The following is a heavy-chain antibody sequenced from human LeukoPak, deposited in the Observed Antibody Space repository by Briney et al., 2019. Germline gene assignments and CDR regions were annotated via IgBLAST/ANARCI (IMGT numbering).Heavy chain of an antibody. Sequence: SETLSLTCTVSGGSISSGGYYWSWIRQHPGKGLEWIGYIYYSGSTYYNPSLKSRLTISVDTSKNQFSLKLSSVTAADTAVYDCARVSSSSWDHWGRGTLVSVSS. V-gene: IGHV4-31*03. D-gene: IGHD6-13*01. CDR3: ARVSSSSWDH. CDR1: GGSISSGGYY. CDR2: IYYSGST. J-gene: IGHJ4*02.